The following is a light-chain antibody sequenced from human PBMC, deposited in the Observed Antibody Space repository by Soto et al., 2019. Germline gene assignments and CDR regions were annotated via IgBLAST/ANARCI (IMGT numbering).Light chain of an antibody. Sequence: EIVLTQSPDTLSLSPGERVTLSCRASQSVSTNRLAWYQQKPGQAPRLLIYGASTRATGIPDRFSGSGSGTDFTLTISRLEPADFAAYYCQQYDTSPRTFGQGTKVEI. J-gene: IGKJ1*01. CDR2: GAS. CDR1: QSVSTNR. CDR3: QQYDTSPRT. V-gene: IGKV3-20*01.